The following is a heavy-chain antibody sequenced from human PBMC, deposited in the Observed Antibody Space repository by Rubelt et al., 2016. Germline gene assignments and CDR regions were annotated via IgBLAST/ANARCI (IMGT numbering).Heavy chain of an antibody. V-gene: IGHV1-3*01. CDR3: ARDLSSFPWNYGTLQH. Sequence: QVQLVQSGAEVKKPGASVKVSCKASGYTFTSYAMHWVRQAPGQRLEWMGWINAGNGNTTYSQMFQGRVTITRDTSASTAYMELSSLRSEDTAVYYCARDLSSFPWNYGTLQHWGQGTLVTVSS. CDR1: GYTFTSYA. D-gene: IGHD1-7*01. J-gene: IGHJ1*01. CDR2: INAGNGNT.